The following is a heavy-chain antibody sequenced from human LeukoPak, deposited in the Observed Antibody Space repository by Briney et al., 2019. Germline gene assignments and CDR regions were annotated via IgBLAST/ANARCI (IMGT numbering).Heavy chain of an antibody. V-gene: IGHV4-39*07. CDR3: ARDRGDYYFDY. CDR1: GGSISNYY. J-gene: IGHJ4*02. Sequence: SETLSLTCTVSGGSISNYYWSWIRQPPGKGLEWIGSIYYSGSTYYNPSLKSRVTISVDTSKNQFSLKLSSVTAADTAVYYCARDRGDYYFDYWGQGTLVTVSS. D-gene: IGHD2-21*02. CDR2: IYYSGST.